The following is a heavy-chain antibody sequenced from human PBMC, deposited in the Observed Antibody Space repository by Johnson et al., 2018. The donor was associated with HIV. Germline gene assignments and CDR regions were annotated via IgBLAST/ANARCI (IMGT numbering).Heavy chain of an antibody. CDR2: IYSGGST. CDR1: GFSFSNTW. D-gene: IGHD1-26*01. V-gene: IGHV3-66*01. CDR3: ARERGSGSPGAFDI. Sequence: VQLVESGGSLVKPGGSLRLSCAASGFSFSNTWMSWVRQAPGKGLEWVSVIYSGGSTYYADSVKGRFTISRDNAKNSLYLQMNSLRAEDTALYYCARERGSGSPGAFDIWGQGTMVTVSS. J-gene: IGHJ3*02.